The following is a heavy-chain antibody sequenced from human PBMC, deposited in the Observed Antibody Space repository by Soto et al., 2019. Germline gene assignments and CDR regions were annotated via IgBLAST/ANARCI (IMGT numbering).Heavy chain of an antibody. Sequence: QVQLVQSGAEVKKPGASVKVSCKASGYTFTRYGISWVRQAPGQGLEWMGWISAYNGNTSYAQKLQRRVTMTTDTATSIAYLELRSLRSDDTAVYYCARYILGELLLFVRRDDAFDIWGQGTMVTVS. CDR3: ARYILGELLLFVRRDDAFDI. D-gene: IGHD3-3*01. CDR1: GYTFTRYG. V-gene: IGHV1-18*01. CDR2: ISAYNGNT. J-gene: IGHJ3*02.